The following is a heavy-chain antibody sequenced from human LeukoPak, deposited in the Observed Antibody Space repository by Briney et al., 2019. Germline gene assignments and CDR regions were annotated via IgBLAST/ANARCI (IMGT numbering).Heavy chain of an antibody. J-gene: IGHJ5*02. CDR3: ARAQEYYDILTGYDNWFDP. V-gene: IGHV1-18*01. CDR2: ISAYNGNT. Sequence: ASVKVSCKASGYTFTSYGISWVRQAPGQGLEWMGWISAYNGNTNYAQKLQGRVTMTTDTSTSTAYVELRSLRSDDTAVYYCARAQEYYDILTGYDNWFDPWGQGTLVTVSS. D-gene: IGHD3-9*01. CDR1: GYTFTSYG.